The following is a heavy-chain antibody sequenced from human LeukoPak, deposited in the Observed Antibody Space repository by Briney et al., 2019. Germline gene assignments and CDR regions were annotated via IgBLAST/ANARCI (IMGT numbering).Heavy chain of an antibody. Sequence: ASVKVSCKASGGTFSSYAISWVRQAPGQGLEWMGGIIPIFGTANYAQKFQGRVTITADKSTSTAYMELSSLRSEDTAEYYCARQVWFGESHFDYWGQGTLVTVSS. CDR2: IIPIFGTA. CDR3: ARQVWFGESHFDY. D-gene: IGHD3-10*01. CDR1: GGTFSSYA. V-gene: IGHV1-69*06. J-gene: IGHJ4*02.